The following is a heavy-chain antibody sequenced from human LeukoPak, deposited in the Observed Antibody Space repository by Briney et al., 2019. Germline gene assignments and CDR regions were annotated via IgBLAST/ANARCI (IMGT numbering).Heavy chain of an antibody. CDR3: AAYGDYVGGAFDI. CDR1: GGAFSSYA. CDR2: IIPILGIA. V-gene: IGHV1-69*04. Sequence: SVKVSCKASGGAFSSYAISWVRQAPGQGLEWMGRIIPILGIANYAQKFQGRVTITADKSTSTAYMELSSLRSEDTAVYYCAAYGDYVGGAFDIWGQGTMVTVSS. D-gene: IGHD4-17*01. J-gene: IGHJ3*02.